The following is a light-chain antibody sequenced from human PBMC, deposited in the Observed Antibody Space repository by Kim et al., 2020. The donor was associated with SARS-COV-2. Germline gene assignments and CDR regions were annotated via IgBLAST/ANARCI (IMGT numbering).Light chain of an antibody. J-gene: IGKJ1*01. V-gene: IGKV3-15*01. Sequence: EIVMTQSPATLSVSPGERATLSCRASQSVSSNLAWYQQKPGQAPRLLIYGASTRATGIPARFSGSGSGTDFTLTISSLRSEDFAVYYCQQYNYWPRGTFGQGTKVDIK. CDR1: QSVSSN. CDR2: GAS. CDR3: QQYNYWPRGT.